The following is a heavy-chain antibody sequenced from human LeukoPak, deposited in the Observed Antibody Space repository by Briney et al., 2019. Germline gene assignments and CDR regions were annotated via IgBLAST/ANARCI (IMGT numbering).Heavy chain of an antibody. J-gene: IGHJ4*02. CDR3: ARSSYDSSLRIDDF. CDR2: INPYSGDT. CDR1: GYTFIDYY. D-gene: IGHD3-22*01. Sequence: ASVKVSCKASGYTFIDYYMHWVRQAPGPGLEWMGWINPYSGDTNYAQKFQGRVTMTRDTSISTAYIELSRLRSDDTAVYYCARSSYDSSLRIDDFWGQGTLVTVSS. V-gene: IGHV1-2*02.